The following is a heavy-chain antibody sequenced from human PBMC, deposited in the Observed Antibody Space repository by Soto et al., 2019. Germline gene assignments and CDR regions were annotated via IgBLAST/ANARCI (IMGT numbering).Heavy chain of an antibody. V-gene: IGHV3-15*07. J-gene: IGHJ4*02. CDR1: CFTFSNAW. CDR3: TTVSVAGEGY. Sequence: GSLTLSCSASCFTFSNAWMNWVRQAPGKGLEWVGRIKSKTDGGTIDYAAPVKGRFTISRDDSKNTLYLQMNSLKTEDTAVYYCTTVSVAGEGYWGQGTLVTVPS. CDR2: IKSKTDGGTI. D-gene: IGHD6-19*01.